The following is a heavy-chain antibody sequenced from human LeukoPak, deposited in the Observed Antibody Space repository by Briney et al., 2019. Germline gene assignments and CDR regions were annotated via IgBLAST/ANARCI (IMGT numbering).Heavy chain of an antibody. Sequence: GGSLRLSCAASGFTFSSYDMHWVRQATGKGLEWVSAIGTAGDTYYPGSVKGRFTISRENAKNSLYLQMNSLRAGDTAVYYGAREVGYSGGMDVWGQGTTVTVSS. CDR1: GFTFSSYD. J-gene: IGHJ6*02. V-gene: IGHV3-13*01. D-gene: IGHD2-8*02. CDR2: IGTAGDT. CDR3: AREVGYSGGMDV.